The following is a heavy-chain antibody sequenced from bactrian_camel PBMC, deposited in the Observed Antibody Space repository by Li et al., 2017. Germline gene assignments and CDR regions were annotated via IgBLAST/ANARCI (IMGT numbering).Heavy chain of an antibody. CDR1: GFTFSSYS. J-gene: IGHJ4*01. CDR2: ITTGGGTT. CDR3: AKVFGGTWWAEDY. Sequence: HVQLVESGGGLVQPGGSLSLSCAASGFTFSSYSMSWVRQAPGKGFEWVSAITTGGGTTYYLDSVKGRLTISRDNAKNTVYLQLNSLKTEDMAMYYCAKVFGGTWWAEDYWGQGTQVTVS. D-gene: IGHD6*01. V-gene: IGHV3S1*01.